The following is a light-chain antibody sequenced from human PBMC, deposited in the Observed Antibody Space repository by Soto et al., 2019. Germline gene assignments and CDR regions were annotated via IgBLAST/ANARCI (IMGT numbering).Light chain of an antibody. V-gene: IGLV3-9*01. CDR3: QMWDSTSGV. J-gene: IGLJ1*01. CDR1: NIGSKN. Sequence: SYELTQPLSVSVALGQTARITCGGNNIGSKNVHWYQQKSGQAPVLVIYRNSNRPSGIPERFSGSNSGNTATLTISRAQAGDEGDYYCQMWDSTSGVFGTGTKVTVL. CDR2: RNS.